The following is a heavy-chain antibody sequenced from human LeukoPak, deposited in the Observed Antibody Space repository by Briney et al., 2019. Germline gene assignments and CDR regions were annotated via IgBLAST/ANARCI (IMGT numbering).Heavy chain of an antibody. Sequence: SETLSLTCTVSGYSISSGYYWGWIRQPPGKGLEWIGSIYHSGSTYYNPSLKSRVTISVDTFKNQFSLKLSSVTAADTAVYYCARGYSSAWYANWFDPWGQGTLVTVSS. V-gene: IGHV4-38-2*02. D-gene: IGHD6-19*01. CDR3: ARGYSSAWYANWFDP. CDR1: GYSISSGYY. J-gene: IGHJ5*02. CDR2: IYHSGST.